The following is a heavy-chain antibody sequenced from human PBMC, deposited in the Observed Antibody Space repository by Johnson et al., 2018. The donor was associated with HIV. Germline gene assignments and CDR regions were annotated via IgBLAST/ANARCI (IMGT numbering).Heavy chain of an antibody. CDR3: ARDPVTQAVGAFDI. D-gene: IGHD2-15*01. CDR1: GFTVSNYA. J-gene: IGHJ3*02. V-gene: IGHV3-30*04. Sequence: QVQLVESGGGVVQPGRSLRLSCAASGFTVSNYAMHWVRQAPGKGLEWVAVLSYAGSTKYYADSVKGRFTISRDNTENTLYLQMNSLRPEDTSGYYCARDPVTQAVGAFDIWGQGTMVTVSS. CDR2: LSYAGSTK.